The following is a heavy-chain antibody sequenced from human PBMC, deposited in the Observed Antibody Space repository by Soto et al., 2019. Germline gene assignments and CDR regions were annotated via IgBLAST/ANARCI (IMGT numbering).Heavy chain of an antibody. CDR2: IYYSGST. Sequence: HLQLQESGPGLVKPSETVSLTCTVSGDSISSLSYFWGWIRQAPGKGLEWIGSIYYSGSTYYDPSLRSRVTISVDTSKYQFSLRLTSVTAADTAVYYCARLRRDDFWSGYLGDYFDYWGQGILVTVSS. CDR3: ARLRRDDFWSGYLGDYFDY. D-gene: IGHD3-3*01. CDR1: GDSISSLSYF. V-gene: IGHV4-39*01. J-gene: IGHJ4*02.